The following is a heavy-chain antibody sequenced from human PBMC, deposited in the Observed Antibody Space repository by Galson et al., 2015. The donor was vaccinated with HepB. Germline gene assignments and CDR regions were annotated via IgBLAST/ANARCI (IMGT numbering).Heavy chain of an antibody. D-gene: IGHD3-3*01. J-gene: IGHJ4*02. CDR1: GFTFSSYG. CDR2: ISNDGSKK. V-gene: IGHV3-30*18. CDR3: AKDRDFWSGYGWGY. Sequence: SLRLSCAASGFTFSSYGMSWVRQAPGKGLEWVALISNDGSKKYYADSVKGRFTISRDNSNNTLYLQMNSLRPEDTAVYYCAKDRDFWSGYGWGYWGQGTLVTVSS.